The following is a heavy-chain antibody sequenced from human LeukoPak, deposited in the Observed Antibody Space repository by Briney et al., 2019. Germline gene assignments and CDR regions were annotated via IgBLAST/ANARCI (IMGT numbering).Heavy chain of an antibody. CDR3: TDGYNGGSGYYGMDV. D-gene: IGHD5-24*01. CDR1: GFTFSSYA. Sequence: GGPLRLSCAASGFTFSSYAMHWVRQAPGKGLEWVAVISYDGSNKYYADSVKGRFTISRDNSKNTLYLQMNSLRAEDTAVYYCTDGYNGGSGYYGMDVWGQGTTVTVSS. J-gene: IGHJ6*02. CDR2: ISYDGSNK. V-gene: IGHV3-30*04.